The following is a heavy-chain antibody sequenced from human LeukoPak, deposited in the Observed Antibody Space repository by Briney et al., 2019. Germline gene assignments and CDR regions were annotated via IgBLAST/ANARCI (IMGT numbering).Heavy chain of an antibody. CDR3: AREESSVPLYY. CDR1: GYTFTGYY. J-gene: IGHJ4*02. D-gene: IGHD6-19*01. CDR2: ISAYNGNT. V-gene: IGHV1-18*04. Sequence: GASVKVSCKASGYTFTGYYMHWVRQAPGQGLEWMGWISAYNGNTNYAQKLQGRVTMTTDTSTSTAYMELRSLRSDDTAVYYCAREESSVPLYYWGQGTLVTVSS.